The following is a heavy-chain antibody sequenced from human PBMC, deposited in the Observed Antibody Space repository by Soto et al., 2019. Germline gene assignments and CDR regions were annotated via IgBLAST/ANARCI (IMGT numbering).Heavy chain of an antibody. CDR2: ISYDGSNK. CDR1: GFTFSSYA. J-gene: IGHJ5*02. CDR3: ATDAERARVDVRYCSGGSCSGWFDP. Sequence: GGSLRLSCAASGFTFSSYAMHWVRQAPVNGLEWVAFISYDGSNKYYADSVKGRFTISRDNSKNTLYLQMNSLRAEDTAVYYCATDAERARVDVRYCSGGSCSGWFDPWGQGTLVTVSS. D-gene: IGHD2-15*01. V-gene: IGHV3-30-3*01.